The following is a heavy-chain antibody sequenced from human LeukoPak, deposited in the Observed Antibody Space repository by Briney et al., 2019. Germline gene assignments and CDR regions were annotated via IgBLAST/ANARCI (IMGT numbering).Heavy chain of an antibody. CDR1: GGSISSYY. V-gene: IGHV4-59*08. Sequence: PSETLSLTCTVSGGSISSYYWSWTRQPPGKGLEWIGYIYYSGSTNYNPSLKSRVTISVDTSKNQFSLRLSSVTAADTAVYYCARRTYYYDSSGYYYYMDVWGKGTTVTVSS. CDR3: ARRTYYYDSSGYYYYMDV. CDR2: IYYSGST. J-gene: IGHJ6*03. D-gene: IGHD3-22*01.